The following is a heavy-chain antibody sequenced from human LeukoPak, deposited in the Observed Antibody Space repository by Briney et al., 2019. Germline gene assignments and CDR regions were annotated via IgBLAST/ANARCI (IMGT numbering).Heavy chain of an antibody. CDR1: GFSFRSYE. D-gene: IGHD3-22*01. V-gene: IGHV3-48*03. Sequence: GGSLRLSCAASGFSFRSYEMNWVRQAPGKGLEWVSYISSSGFTMYYADSVKGRFTISRDNAKNSLYLQMNSLRAEDTALYYCVISWYYYDSSGYYYGTPWGYWGQGTLVTVSS. CDR3: VISWYYYDSSGYYYGTPWGY. J-gene: IGHJ4*02. CDR2: ISSSGFTM.